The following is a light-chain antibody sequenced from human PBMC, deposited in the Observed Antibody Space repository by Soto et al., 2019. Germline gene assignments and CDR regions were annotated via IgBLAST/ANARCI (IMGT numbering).Light chain of an antibody. CDR2: LGS. CDR3: MQALQTLSIT. V-gene: IGKV2-28*01. Sequence: DIVMTQSPLSLPVTPGEPASISCRSSQSLLHSNGYNYLDWYLQKPGQSPQLLIYLGSNRASGVPDRFSGSGSGTDFTLKISRVEAEDVGVYYCMQALQTLSITFGQGTLLEIK. J-gene: IGKJ5*01. CDR1: QSLLHSNGYNY.